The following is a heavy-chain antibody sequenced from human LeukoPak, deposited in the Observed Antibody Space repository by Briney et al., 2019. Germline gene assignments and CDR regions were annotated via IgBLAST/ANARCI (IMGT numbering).Heavy chain of an antibody. Sequence: GGSLRLSCAASGFTFSSYGTHWVRQAPGKGLEWVAFIRYDGSNKYYADSVKGRFTISRDNSKNTLYLQMNSLRAEDTAVYYCAKDLPITMIENDAFDIWGQGTMVTVSS. CDR3: AKDLPITMIENDAFDI. D-gene: IGHD3-22*01. J-gene: IGHJ3*02. V-gene: IGHV3-30*02. CDR1: GFTFSSYG. CDR2: IRYDGSNK.